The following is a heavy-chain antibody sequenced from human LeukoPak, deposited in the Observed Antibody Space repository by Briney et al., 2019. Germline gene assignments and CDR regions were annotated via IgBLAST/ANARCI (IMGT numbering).Heavy chain of an antibody. D-gene: IGHD3-10*01. CDR1: GGSISSGDYY. Sequence: SETLSLTCTVSGGSISSGDYYWSWIRQPPGKGLEWIGYIYYSGSTYYNPSLKSRVTISVDTSKNQFSLELSSVTAADTAVYYCASTMVRGVIIPHWGQGTLVTVSS. CDR2: IYYSGST. J-gene: IGHJ4*02. V-gene: IGHV4-30-4*08. CDR3: ASTMVRGVIIPH.